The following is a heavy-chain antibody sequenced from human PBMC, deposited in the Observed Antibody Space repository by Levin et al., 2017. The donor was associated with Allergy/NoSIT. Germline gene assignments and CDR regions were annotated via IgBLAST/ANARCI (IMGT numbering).Heavy chain of an antibody. V-gene: IGHV3-48*01. D-gene: IGHD2-8*01. J-gene: IGHJ4*02. CDR3: SRDEGVFWDGVHFDY. CDR2: IMASGSNI. Sequence: PGGSLRLSCGASGFPFSNYGMNWVRQTPGKGLEWVAYIMASGSNIQYADSVKGRFTISRDNANNSLFLQMNSLRVEDSGVYYCSRDEGVFWDGVHFDYWGQGTLVTVSS. CDR1: GFPFSNYG.